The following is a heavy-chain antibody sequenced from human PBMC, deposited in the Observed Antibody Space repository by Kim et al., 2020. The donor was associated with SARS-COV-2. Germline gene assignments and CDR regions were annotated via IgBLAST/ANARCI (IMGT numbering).Heavy chain of an antibody. Sequence: GGSLRLSCSASGFTFSSYAMHWVRQAPGKGLEYVSAISSNGGSTYYADSVKGRFTISRDNSKNTLYLQMSSLRAEDTAVYYCVKGNRIIDFWSGVLDVWGQGTTVTVSS. CDR1: GFTFSSYA. CDR2: ISSNGGST. D-gene: IGHD3-3*01. V-gene: IGHV3-64D*09. J-gene: IGHJ6*02. CDR3: VKGNRIIDFWSGVLDV.